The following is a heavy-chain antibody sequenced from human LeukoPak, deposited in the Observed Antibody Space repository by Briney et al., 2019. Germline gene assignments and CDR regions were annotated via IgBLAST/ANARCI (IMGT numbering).Heavy chain of an antibody. Sequence: GGSLRLSCAASGFTFSSYSMNWVRQAPGKGLEWVSSISSSSSYIYYADSVKGGFTISRDNAKHSLYLEMDSLRAEDTAVYYCARDRSPVAGTPDYWGQGTLVTVSS. V-gene: IGHV3-21*01. CDR2: ISSSSSYI. J-gene: IGHJ4*02. CDR3: ARDRSPVAGTPDY. D-gene: IGHD6-19*01. CDR1: GFTFSSYS.